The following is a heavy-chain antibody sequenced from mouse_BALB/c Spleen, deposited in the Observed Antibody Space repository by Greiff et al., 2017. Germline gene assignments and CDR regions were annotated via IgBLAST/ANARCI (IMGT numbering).Heavy chain of an antibody. CDR3: ARRATVGYFDV. D-gene: IGHD1-1*01. CDR2: ISSGGSYT. J-gene: IGHJ1*01. V-gene: IGHV5-9-4*01. CDR1: GFTFSSYA. Sequence: DVQLVESGGGLVKPGGSLKLSCAASGFTFSSYAMSWVRQSPEKRLEWVAEISSGGSYTYYPDTVTGRFTISRDNAKNTLYLEMSSLRSEDTAMYYCARRATVGYFDVWGAGTTVTVSS.